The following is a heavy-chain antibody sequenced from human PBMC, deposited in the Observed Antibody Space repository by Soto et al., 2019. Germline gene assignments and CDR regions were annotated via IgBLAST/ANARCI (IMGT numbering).Heavy chain of an antibody. CDR1: GGSISSYY. Sequence: SETLSLTCTVSGGSISSYYWSWIRQPPGKGLEWIGYIYYSGSTNYNPSLKSRVTISVDTSTSTAYMELRSLRSDDTAVYYCARDLYSSSSFFDYWGQGTLVTVSS. CDR2: IYYSGST. V-gene: IGHV4-59*01. D-gene: IGHD6-6*01. J-gene: IGHJ4*02. CDR3: ARDLYSSSSFFDY.